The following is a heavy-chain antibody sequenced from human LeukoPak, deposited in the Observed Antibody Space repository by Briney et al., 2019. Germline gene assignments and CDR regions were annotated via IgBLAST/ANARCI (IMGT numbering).Heavy chain of an antibody. Sequence: SETLSLTCVVSGGSISSGGYSWSWIRQPPGKGLEWIGYISHTGSTFYNPSLKSRITISGDRSKNQFSLKLSSVTAADTAVYYCARGRDSYGSGTYYFEYWGQGTLVTVSS. J-gene: IGHJ4*02. CDR1: GGSISSGGYS. CDR2: ISHTGST. D-gene: IGHD3-10*01. V-gene: IGHV4-30-2*01. CDR3: ARGRDSYGSGTYYFEY.